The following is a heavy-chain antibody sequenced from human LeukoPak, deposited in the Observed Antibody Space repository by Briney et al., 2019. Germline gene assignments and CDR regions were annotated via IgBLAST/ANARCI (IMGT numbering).Heavy chain of an antibody. CDR1: GFSLSGYG. CDR2: IRYDGSNT. V-gene: IGHV3-30*02. D-gene: IGHD2-21*02. J-gene: IGHJ4*02. Sequence: GGSLRLSCAASGFSLSGYGMHWVRQAPGKGLEWVAFIRYDGSNTYHADSVKGRFTVSRDNSKNTLYLQMNSLRVEDAAVYHCAIQRGGNCGGDHWGQGTLVIVSS. CDR3: AIQRGGNCGGDH.